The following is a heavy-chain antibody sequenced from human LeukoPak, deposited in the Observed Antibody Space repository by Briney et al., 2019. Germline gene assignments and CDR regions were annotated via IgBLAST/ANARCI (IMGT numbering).Heavy chain of an antibody. J-gene: IGHJ4*02. CDR3: ARQGDSRGYSTLDY. D-gene: IGHD3-22*01. V-gene: IGHV4-39*01. CDR2: IYYSETT. Sequence: PSETLSLTCTVSGDSISSSLYYWGWIRQPPGRGLEWIGTIYYSETTYYNPSLKSRVTISVDTSKNQFALNLRSVTAADTAVYYCARQGDSRGYSTLDYWGQGTLVTVSS. CDR1: GDSISSSLYY.